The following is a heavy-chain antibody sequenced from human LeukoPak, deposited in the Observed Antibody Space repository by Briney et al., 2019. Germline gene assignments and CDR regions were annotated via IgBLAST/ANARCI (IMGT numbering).Heavy chain of an antibody. Sequence: PGGSLRLSCAASGFTFSSYSMNWVRQAPGKGLEWVSYISSSSSTIYYADSVKGRFTISRDNAKNSLYLQMNSLRAEDTAVYYCARDLIFYGDYYDSSGYYHDAFNIWGQGTMVTVSS. CDR1: GFTFSSYS. CDR3: ARDLIFYGDYYDSSGYYHDAFNI. J-gene: IGHJ3*02. D-gene: IGHD3-22*01. CDR2: ISSSSSTI. V-gene: IGHV3-48*01.